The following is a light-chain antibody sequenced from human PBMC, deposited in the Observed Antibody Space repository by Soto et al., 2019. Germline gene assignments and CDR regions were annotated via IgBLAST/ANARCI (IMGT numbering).Light chain of an antibody. Sequence: EIVMTQSPGTLSLSPGERVTLSCRASQSVSSNLAWYQHKAGQTPRLLIYGASTRATGIPARFSGSGSGTEFTLTISSLQSEDFAVYYCQQYNNWPSGTFGQGTKV. CDR2: GAS. J-gene: IGKJ1*01. CDR3: QQYNNWPSGT. CDR1: QSVSSN. V-gene: IGKV3-15*01.